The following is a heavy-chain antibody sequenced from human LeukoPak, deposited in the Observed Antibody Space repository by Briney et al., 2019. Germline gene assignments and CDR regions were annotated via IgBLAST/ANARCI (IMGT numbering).Heavy chain of an antibody. CDR2: IYTSGST. Sequence: SETLSLTCTVSGGSISSYYWSWIRQPAGKGLEWIGRIYTSGSTNYNPSLKSRVTMSVDTSKNQFSLKLSSVTAADTAVYYCARGTYYDFWSAAYQVLNWFDPWGQGTLVTVSS. V-gene: IGHV4-4*07. CDR1: GGSISSYY. D-gene: IGHD3-3*01. J-gene: IGHJ5*02. CDR3: ARGTYYDFWSAAYQVLNWFDP.